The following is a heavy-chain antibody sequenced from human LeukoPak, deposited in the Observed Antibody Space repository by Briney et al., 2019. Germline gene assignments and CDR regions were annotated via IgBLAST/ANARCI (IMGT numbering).Heavy chain of an antibody. CDR3: VKGRSPYGMDV. Sequence: GGALRLSCSAPGFRFSSFSLQWGRQAPGKGLEYVSAISGSGGSTYYADSVKGRFTISRDTSRHTLYLQMSSLRPEDSAVYYCVKGRSPYGMDVWGQGTTVTVSS. CDR1: GFRFSSFS. D-gene: IGHD2-15*01. V-gene: IGHV3-64D*06. CDR2: ISGSGGST. J-gene: IGHJ6*02.